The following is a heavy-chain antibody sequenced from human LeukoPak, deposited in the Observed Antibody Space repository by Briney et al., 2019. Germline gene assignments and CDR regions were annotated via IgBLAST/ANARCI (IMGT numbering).Heavy chain of an antibody. CDR1: GFTFSSYA. CDR2: ISGGGDNT. CDR3: ARFHQGEAWFGENWFDP. J-gene: IGHJ5*02. V-gene: IGHV3-23*01. D-gene: IGHD3-10*01. Sequence: GGSLRLSCAASGFTFSSYAMSWVRQAPGKGLDWVSAISGGGDNTYYADSVKGRFTISRDNSKNSLYLQINSLRAEDTAVYYCARFHQGEAWFGENWFDPWGQGTLVTVSS.